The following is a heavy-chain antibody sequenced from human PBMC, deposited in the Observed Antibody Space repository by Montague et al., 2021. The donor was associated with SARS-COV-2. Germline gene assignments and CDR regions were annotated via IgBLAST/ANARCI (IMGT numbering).Heavy chain of an antibody. J-gene: IGHJ3*02. V-gene: IGHV4-34*01. CDR1: GGSFSGYY. Sequence: SETLSLTCAVYGGSFSGYYWSWIRQPPGKGLEWIGEINHRGSTNYNPSLKSRVIISVDTSKNQFSLKLSSVTAADTAVYYCARGTGLRAIKLFGVIISGHVFDIWGQGTLVTVSS. CDR2: INHRGST. CDR3: ARGTGLRAIKLFGVIISGHVFDI. D-gene: IGHD3-3*01.